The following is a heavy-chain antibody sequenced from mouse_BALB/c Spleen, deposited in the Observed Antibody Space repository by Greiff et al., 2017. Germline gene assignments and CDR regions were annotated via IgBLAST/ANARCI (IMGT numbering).Heavy chain of an antibody. Sequence: VQLQQSGPGLVQPSQSLSITCTVSGFSLTSYGVHWVRQSPGKGLEWLGVIWSGGSTDYNAAFISRLSISKDNSKSQVFFKMNSLQANDTAIYYCARNNPSHYYGSSDYAMDYWGQGTSVTVSS. CDR1: GFSLTSYG. CDR2: IWSGGST. V-gene: IGHV2-2*02. CDR3: ARNNPSHYYGSSDYAMDY. D-gene: IGHD1-1*01. J-gene: IGHJ4*01.